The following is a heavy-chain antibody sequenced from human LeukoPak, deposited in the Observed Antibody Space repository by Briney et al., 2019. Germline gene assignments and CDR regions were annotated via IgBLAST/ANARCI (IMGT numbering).Heavy chain of an antibody. CDR3: ARDIPHSPNDAFDI. V-gene: IGHV3-21*06. CDR2: ISSSSIYI. CDR1: GFTLRTYS. J-gene: IGHJ3*02. D-gene: IGHD2-2*02. Sequence: MSGGSLRLSCAASGFTLRTYSMNWVRQPPGKGLEWVSSISSSSIYIYYADSVKGRFTISRDNAKNLLFLQMNSLRAEDTAVYYCARDIPHSPNDAFDIWGQGTMVTVSS.